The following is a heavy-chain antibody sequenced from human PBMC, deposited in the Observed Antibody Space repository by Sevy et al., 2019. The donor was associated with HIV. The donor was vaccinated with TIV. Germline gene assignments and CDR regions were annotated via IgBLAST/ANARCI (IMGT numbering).Heavy chain of an antibody. Sequence: SDTLSLTCTVSGGSLNSYYWSWIRQPPGKGLEWIGYLFYTDSTNYNPSLKSRVTISVDRSKNQFSLELRSVTAADTAVYYCARDSDSGLDYWGQGTLVTVSS. CDR2: LFYTDST. CDR3: ARDSDSGLDY. V-gene: IGHV4-59*01. CDR1: GGSLNSYY. D-gene: IGHD4-17*01. J-gene: IGHJ4*02.